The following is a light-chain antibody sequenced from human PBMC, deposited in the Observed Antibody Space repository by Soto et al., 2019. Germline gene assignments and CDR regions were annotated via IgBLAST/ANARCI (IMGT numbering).Light chain of an antibody. V-gene: IGKV3-15*01. CDR3: QQYNNGPPIT. J-gene: IGKJ5*01. Sequence: EVVITQSPHTLSISPGETVTLSCRASQSVRSKLAWYQQKPGQAPRLFIYGASTRATGIPARFSGSGSGTEFTLTISSLQSEDFAIYYCQQYNNGPPITLGQGTRLEIK. CDR2: GAS. CDR1: QSVRSK.